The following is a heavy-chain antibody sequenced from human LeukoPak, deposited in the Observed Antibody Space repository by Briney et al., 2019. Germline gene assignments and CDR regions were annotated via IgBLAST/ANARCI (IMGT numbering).Heavy chain of an antibody. CDR1: GYTFTSYG. V-gene: IGHV1-18*01. J-gene: IGHJ4*02. CDR3: ARGGYYYDSSGYQFDY. D-gene: IGHD3-22*01. Sequence: GASVKVSCKASGYTFTSYGISWVRQAPGQGLEWMGWISAYNGNTNYAQKLQGRVTMTTDTSTSTAYMELRSLRSDDTAVYYCARGGYYYDSSGYQFDYWGQGTLVTVSS. CDR2: ISAYNGNT.